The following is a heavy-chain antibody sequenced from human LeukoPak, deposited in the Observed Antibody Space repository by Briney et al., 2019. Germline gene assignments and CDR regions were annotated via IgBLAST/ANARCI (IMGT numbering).Heavy chain of an antibody. D-gene: IGHD2-2*01. Sequence: SETLSLTCTVSGGSISNYYWSWIRQPAGKGLEWIGRIYTSGTTYYNPSPKSRVTMSVDTSKSQFSLKLSSVTAADTAVYYCARETYQLLSGYYYYYMDVWGKGTTVTVSS. V-gene: IGHV4-4*07. CDR1: GGSISNYY. J-gene: IGHJ6*03. CDR2: IYTSGTT. CDR3: ARETYQLLSGYYYYYMDV.